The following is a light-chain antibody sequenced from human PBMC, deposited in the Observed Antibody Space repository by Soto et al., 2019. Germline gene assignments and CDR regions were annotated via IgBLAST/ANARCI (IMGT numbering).Light chain of an antibody. Sequence: EIVVTQSPATLSLSPGERATLSCRASQSISLSLAWYQQKPGQAPRLLIYGASTRATGIPARFSGSGSGTEFTLTINSLQSEDFAVYYCQQYNDWLTFGQGTKVDI. CDR3: QQYNDWLT. V-gene: IGKV3-15*01. CDR1: QSISLS. CDR2: GAS. J-gene: IGKJ1*01.